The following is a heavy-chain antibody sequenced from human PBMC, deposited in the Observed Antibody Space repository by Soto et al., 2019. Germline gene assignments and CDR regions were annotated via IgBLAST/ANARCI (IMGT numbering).Heavy chain of an antibody. J-gene: IGHJ5*02. D-gene: IGHD4-17*01. V-gene: IGHV3-23*01. Sequence: EVQLLESGGGLVQPGGSLRLSCAASGFTFSSYAMSWVRQAPGKGLEWVSAISGSGGSTYYADSVKGRFTISRDNSKNTLSLQINSLRAEDTAVYYCAKDDYVTQYNWFDPWGQGTLVTISS. CDR1: GFTFSSYA. CDR3: AKDDYVTQYNWFDP. CDR2: ISGSGGST.